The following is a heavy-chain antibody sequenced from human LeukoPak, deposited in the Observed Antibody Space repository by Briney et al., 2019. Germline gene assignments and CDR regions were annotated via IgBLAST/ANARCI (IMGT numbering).Heavy chain of an antibody. CDR2: ISYDGSNK. J-gene: IGHJ4*02. Sequence: PGGSLRLSCAASGFTFSSYAMHWVRQAPGKGLEWVAVISYDGSNKYYADSVKGRFTISRDSSKNTLYLQMNSLRAEDTAVYYRTRDLYYYDSSGYHGFDYWGQGTLVTVSS. V-gene: IGHV3-30*04. D-gene: IGHD3-22*01. CDR3: TRDLYYYDSSGYHGFDY. CDR1: GFTFSSYA.